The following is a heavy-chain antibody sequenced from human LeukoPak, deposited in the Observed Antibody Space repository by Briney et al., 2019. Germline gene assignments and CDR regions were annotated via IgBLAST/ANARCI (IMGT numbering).Heavy chain of an antibody. CDR1: GGSFSGYY. V-gene: IGHV4-34*01. Sequence: SETLSLTCAVYGGSFSGYYWGWIRQPPGKGLEWIGEINHSGSTKYNPSLKSRVIISEDTSKNQFSLKLSSVTAADTAMYFCATGNLGYCSGDNCPFVFDIWGQGTMVTVSS. J-gene: IGHJ3*02. D-gene: IGHD2-15*01. CDR2: INHSGST. CDR3: ATGNLGYCSGDNCPFVFDI.